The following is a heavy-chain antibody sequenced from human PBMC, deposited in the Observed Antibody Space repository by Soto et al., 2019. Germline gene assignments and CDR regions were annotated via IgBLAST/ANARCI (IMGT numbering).Heavy chain of an antibody. CDR3: ARRGTGTTRGMDV. J-gene: IGHJ6*02. CDR1: GYSFTSYW. CDR2: IYPGDSDT. V-gene: IGHV5-51*01. D-gene: IGHD1-7*01. Sequence: GGSPKISCQGPGYSFTSYWIGWVRQMHGQGLEWMGLIYPGDSDTRYSPSVQGQVTISAYKSISTAYLQWSSLKASDTAMYYWARRGTGTTRGMDVWGQGTTVTVSS.